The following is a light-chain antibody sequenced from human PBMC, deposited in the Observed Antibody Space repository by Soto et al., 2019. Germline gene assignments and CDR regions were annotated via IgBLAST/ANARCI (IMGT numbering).Light chain of an antibody. CDR3: QQYGSSQWT. J-gene: IGKJ1*01. V-gene: IGKV3-20*01. Sequence: EIVLTHSPATLSFSPRERATRSRRASQSLSKSLVWYQQKPVQAPRLLIDGASSRATGIPDRFGGSGAGTDFTLTVSRLEPEDFAVYYCQQYGSSQWTFGQGTKVDIK. CDR2: GAS. CDR1: QSLSKS.